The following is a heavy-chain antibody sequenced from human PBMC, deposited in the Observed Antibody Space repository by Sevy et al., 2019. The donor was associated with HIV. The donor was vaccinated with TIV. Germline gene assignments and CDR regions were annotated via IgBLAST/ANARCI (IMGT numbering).Heavy chain of an antibody. CDR3: ARDHERIAVADLYYYYGMDV. Sequence: ASVKVSCKGSGYTFTFYGMSWVRQAPGQGLEWMGWLNPDSGGTNYAQKFQGRVTMTRDTSISTAYMELSRLRSDDTAVYYCARDHERIAVADLYYYYGMDVWGQGTTVTVSS. D-gene: IGHD6-19*01. CDR2: LNPDSGGT. J-gene: IGHJ6*02. V-gene: IGHV1-2*02. CDR1: GYTFTFYG.